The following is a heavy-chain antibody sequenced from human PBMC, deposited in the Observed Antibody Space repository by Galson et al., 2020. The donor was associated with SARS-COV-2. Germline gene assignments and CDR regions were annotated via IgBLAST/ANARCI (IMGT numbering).Heavy chain of an antibody. CDR3: ASLPHYYDSSGYYWNPAFDI. CDR2: IWYDGSNK. J-gene: IGHJ3*02. V-gene: IGHV3-33*01. Sequence: TGGSLRLSCAASGFTFSSYGMHWVRQAPGKGLEWVAVIWYDGSNKYYADSVKGRFTISRDNSKNTLYLQMNSLRAEDTAVYYCASLPHYYDSSGYYWNPAFDIWGQGTMVTVSS. CDR1: GFTFSSYG. D-gene: IGHD3-22*01.